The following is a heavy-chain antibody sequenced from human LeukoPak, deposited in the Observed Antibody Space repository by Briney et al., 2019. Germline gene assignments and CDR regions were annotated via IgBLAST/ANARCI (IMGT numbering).Heavy chain of an antibody. CDR3: ARRICRGGSCYSIDY. CDR1: GGSISSYY. D-gene: IGHD2-15*01. V-gene: IGHV4-59*12. J-gene: IGHJ4*02. Sequence: SETLSLTCTVSGGSISSYYWSWLRQPPGKGLEWIGYIYYSGSTNYNPSLKSRVTISVDTSKNQFSLKLSSVTAADTAVYYCARRICRGGSCYSIDYWGQGTLVTVSS. CDR2: IYYSGST.